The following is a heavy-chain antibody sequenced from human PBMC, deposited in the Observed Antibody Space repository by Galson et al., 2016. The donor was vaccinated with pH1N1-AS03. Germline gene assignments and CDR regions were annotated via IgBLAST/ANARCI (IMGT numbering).Heavy chain of an antibody. J-gene: IGHJ3*01. V-gene: IGHV3-64D*06. Sequence: SLRLSCAGSGFTFNKYVMHWVRQAPGKGLEYVSGVYPNGVSPHYADSVKDRFTISRDNSKNTLSLQMSSLTTEDAAVYSCVKDLIGWGAFDFWGQGTMVTVS. CDR2: VYPNGVSP. CDR1: GFTFNKYV. CDR3: VKDLIGWGAFDF. D-gene: IGHD6-19*01.